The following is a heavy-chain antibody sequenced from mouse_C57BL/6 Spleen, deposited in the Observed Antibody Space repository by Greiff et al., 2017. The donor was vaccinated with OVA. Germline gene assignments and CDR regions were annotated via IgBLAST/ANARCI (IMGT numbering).Heavy chain of an antibody. CDR2: INPNNGGT. D-gene: IGHD1-1*01. Sequence: EVQLQQSGPELVKPGASVKMSCKASGYTFTDYNMHWVKQSHGKSLEWIGYINPNNGGTSYNQKFKGKATLTVNKSSSTAYMELRSLTSEDSAVYYCARPPYYGSSLAWFAYWGQGTLVTVSA. CDR3: ARPPYYGSSLAWFAY. J-gene: IGHJ3*01. CDR1: GYTFTDYN. V-gene: IGHV1-22*01.